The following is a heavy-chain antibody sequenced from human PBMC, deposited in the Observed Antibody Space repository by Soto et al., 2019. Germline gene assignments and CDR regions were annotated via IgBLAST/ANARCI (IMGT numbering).Heavy chain of an antibody. J-gene: IGHJ6*02. D-gene: IGHD3-10*01. Sequence: SETLSLTCTVSGGSISSSSYYWGWIRQPPGKGLEWIGSIYYSGSTYYNPSLKSRVTISVDTSKNQFSLKLSSVTAADTAVYYCARDRITTVRGVIIYYYGMDVWGQGTTVTVSS. CDR2: IYYSGST. CDR1: GGSISSSSYY. CDR3: ARDRITTVRGVIIYYYGMDV. V-gene: IGHV4-39*02.